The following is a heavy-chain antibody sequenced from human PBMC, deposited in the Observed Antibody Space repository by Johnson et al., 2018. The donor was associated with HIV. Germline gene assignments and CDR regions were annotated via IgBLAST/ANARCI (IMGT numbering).Heavy chain of an antibody. Sequence: QVQLVESGGGVVQPGRSLRLSCAASGFTFSSYGMHWVRQAPGKGLEWVAVISYDGSNKYYADSVKGRFTISRDNSKNTLYLQMNSLRAEDTAVYYCAKVRGDCWSGYYGGLNDAFDIWGQGTMVTVSS. J-gene: IGHJ3*02. V-gene: IGHV3-30*18. CDR2: ISYDGSNK. CDR1: GFTFSSYG. CDR3: AKVRGDCWSGYYGGLNDAFDI. D-gene: IGHD3-3*01.